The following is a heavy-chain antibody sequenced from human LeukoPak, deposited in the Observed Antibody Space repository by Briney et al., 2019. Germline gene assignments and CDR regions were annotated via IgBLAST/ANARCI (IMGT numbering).Heavy chain of an antibody. V-gene: IGHV3-7*01. CDR1: GFTFSTYW. D-gene: IGHD3-22*01. Sequence: GGSLRLSCAASGFTFSTYWMSWVRQAPGKGLEWVANIKEDGSDKNFLDSVKGRFTISRGNAKNSLYLQMNSLRAEDTAVYYCARDRGFSTFDYWGQGTLVTVSS. CDR3: ARDRGFSTFDY. CDR2: IKEDGSDK. J-gene: IGHJ4*02.